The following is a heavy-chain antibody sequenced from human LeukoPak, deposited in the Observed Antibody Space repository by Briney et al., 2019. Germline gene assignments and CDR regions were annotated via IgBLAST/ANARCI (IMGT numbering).Heavy chain of an antibody. J-gene: IGHJ5*02. CDR2: VYHSGST. D-gene: IGHD3-22*01. CDR3: ARHGNYYDTSQSDP. CDR1: GYSISSGYY. Sequence: SETLSLTCAVSGYSISSGYYWGWIRQPPGKGLEWIGSVYHSGSTYYNPSLKSRVTISVDTSKNQFSLKLSSVTAADTAVYYCARHGNYYDTSQSDPWGQGTLVTVST. V-gene: IGHV4-38-2*01.